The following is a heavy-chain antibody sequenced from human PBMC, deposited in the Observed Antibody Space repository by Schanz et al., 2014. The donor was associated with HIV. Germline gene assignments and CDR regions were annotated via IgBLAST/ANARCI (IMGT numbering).Heavy chain of an antibody. CDR2: VSASGST. CDR1: SGSVTTYY. D-gene: IGHD6-6*01. CDR3: AKSGQLVTKEYWFDS. Sequence: QVLLQESGPRLMKPSETVSLTCTVSSGSVTTYYWNWIRQSAGKGLEWIGRVSASGSTDYNPSLKSRFTVSLDTSNTFFFLKLKSVTAADTAVYYCAKSGQLVTKEYWFDSWGQGTLVIVSS. J-gene: IGHJ5*01. V-gene: IGHV4-4*07.